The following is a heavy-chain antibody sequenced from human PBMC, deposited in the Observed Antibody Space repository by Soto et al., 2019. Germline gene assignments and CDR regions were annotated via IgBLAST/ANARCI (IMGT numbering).Heavy chain of an antibody. V-gene: IGHV3-7*03. D-gene: IGHD1-26*01. CDR2: IKQDGSEK. J-gene: IGHJ3*02. CDR1: GFTFSSHC. Sequence: GGSLSLSCAASGFTFSSHCMILVRQAPGKGLEWVANIKQDGSEKYYVDSVKGRFTISRDNAKNSLYLQMNSLRAEDTAVYYCAREWELRPPDAFDIWGQGTMVTVSS. CDR3: AREWELRPPDAFDI.